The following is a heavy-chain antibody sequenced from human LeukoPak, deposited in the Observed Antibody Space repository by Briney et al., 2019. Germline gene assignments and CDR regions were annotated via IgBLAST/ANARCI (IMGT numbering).Heavy chain of an antibody. D-gene: IGHD6-19*01. CDR1: GFTFSSYA. J-gene: IGHJ4*02. CDR3: AKGSGWYDTPFDY. V-gene: IGHV3-23*01. CDR2: ISGSGGST. Sequence: GGSLRLSCAASGFTFSSYAMSWVRQAPGKGLEWVSAISGSGGSTFYADSVKGRFTISRDNSKNTLYLQMNSLRAEDTAVYYCAKGSGWYDTPFDYWGQGTLVTVSS.